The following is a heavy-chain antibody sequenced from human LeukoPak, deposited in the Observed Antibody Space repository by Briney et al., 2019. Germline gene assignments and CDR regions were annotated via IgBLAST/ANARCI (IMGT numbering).Heavy chain of an antibody. V-gene: IGHV3-23*01. CDR1: GFTFSSYG. Sequence: PGGSLRLSCAASGFTFSSYGMSWVRQAPGEGLEWVSAISGSGGSTYYADSVKGRFTISRDNSKNTLYLQMNSLRAEDTAVYYCAKQYGGNSYWVFDYWGQGTLVTVSS. J-gene: IGHJ4*02. CDR2: ISGSGGST. CDR3: AKQYGGNSYWVFDY. D-gene: IGHD4-23*01.